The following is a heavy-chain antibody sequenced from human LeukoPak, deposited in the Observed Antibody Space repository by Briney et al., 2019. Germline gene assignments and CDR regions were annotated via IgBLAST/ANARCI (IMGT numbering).Heavy chain of an antibody. D-gene: IGHD1-26*01. V-gene: IGHV3-23*01. CDR1: GFTFSSYG. CDR3: AKKGATTGDFDY. J-gene: IGHJ4*02. Sequence: QPGRSLRLSCAASGFTFSSYGMHWVRQAPGKGPEWVSAISGSGGDTYYADSVKGRFTISRDNSKNTLYLQMNSLRAEDTAVYYCAKKGATTGDFDYWGQGTLVTVSS. CDR2: ISGSGGDT.